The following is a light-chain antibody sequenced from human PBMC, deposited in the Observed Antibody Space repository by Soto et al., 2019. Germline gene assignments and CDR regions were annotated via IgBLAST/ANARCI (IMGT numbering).Light chain of an antibody. CDR2: GAS. J-gene: IGKJ3*01. V-gene: IGKV3-20*01. Sequence: EIVLTQSPGILSLSPGARATLSCRASQSVNSGYLAWYQQRPGQPPRLLIYGASSRATGIPDRFSGSGSGTDFTLTISRLEPEDFAVYYCQQYGSSQFTFGPGTKVNVK. CDR3: QQYGSSQFT. CDR1: QSVNSGY.